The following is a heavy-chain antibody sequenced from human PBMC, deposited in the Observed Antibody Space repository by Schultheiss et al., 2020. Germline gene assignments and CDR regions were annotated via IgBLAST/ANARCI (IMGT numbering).Heavy chain of an antibody. J-gene: IGHJ4*02. V-gene: IGHV3-30*04. D-gene: IGHD6-19*01. CDR3: AKDDSSGGLDY. CDR1: GFTFSNYA. CDR2: ISYDGSNK. Sequence: GGSLRLSCTASGFTFSNYAMHWVRQAPGKGLEWVSVISYDGSNKYYADSVKGRFTISRDNSKNTLYHQMNNLRPEDTAMYYCAKDDSSGGLDYWGQGTLVTVSS.